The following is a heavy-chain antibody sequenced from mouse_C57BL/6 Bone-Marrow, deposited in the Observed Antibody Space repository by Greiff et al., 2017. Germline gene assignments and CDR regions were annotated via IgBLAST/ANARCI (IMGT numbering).Heavy chain of an antibody. V-gene: IGHV1-59*01. D-gene: IGHD4-1*01. CDR2: LDPSVSYT. CDR1: GYTFTSYW. Sequence: VQLQQSGAELVRPGTSVKLSCKASGYTFTSYWMHWVKQRPGQGLEWIGVLDPSVSYTNSNQKFKGKATLTVDTSSRTSYMQLSSLTSEDSAVYNCAKELGPNYWGQGTTLTVSS. CDR3: AKELGPNY. J-gene: IGHJ2*01.